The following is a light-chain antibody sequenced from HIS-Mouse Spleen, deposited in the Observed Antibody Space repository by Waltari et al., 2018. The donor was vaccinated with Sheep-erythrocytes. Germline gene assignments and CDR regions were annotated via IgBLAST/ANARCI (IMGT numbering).Light chain of an antibody. Sequence: QSALTQPRSVSGSPGQSVTISCPGTSSHVGGYNYVSWYQQHPGKAPKLMIYDVSKRPSGVPDRFSGSKSGNTASLTVSGLQAEDEADYYCSSYAGSNNYVFGTGTKVTVL. CDR2: DVS. V-gene: IGLV2-11*01. CDR3: SSYAGSNNYV. CDR1: SSHVGGYNY. J-gene: IGLJ1*01.